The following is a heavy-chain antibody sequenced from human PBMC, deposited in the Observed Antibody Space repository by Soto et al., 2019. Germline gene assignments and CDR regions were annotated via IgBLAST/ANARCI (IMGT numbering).Heavy chain of an antibody. Sequence: EVQLLESGGGLVQPGGSLRLSCATSGFTFGNYAMSWVRQTPGKGLELVSGITAGGGFTNYADPVKGRFTISRDNSWNTLSLQLTSLGTEDTAVYYCAKQLSATASWDGVDIWGQGTMVTVSS. D-gene: IGHD2-21*02. CDR2: ITAGGGFT. V-gene: IGHV3-23*01. J-gene: IGHJ3*02. CDR3: AKQLSATASWDGVDI. CDR1: GFTFGNYA.